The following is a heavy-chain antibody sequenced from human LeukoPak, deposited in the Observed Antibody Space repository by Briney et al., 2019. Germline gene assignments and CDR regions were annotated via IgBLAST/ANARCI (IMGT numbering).Heavy chain of an antibody. D-gene: IGHD6-19*01. CDR1: GGTFSSYA. CDR2: ISAYNGNT. V-gene: IGHV1-18*01. CDR3: ARSCIAVAGSHYYYGMDV. Sequence: ASVKVSCKASGGTFSSYAISWVRQAPGQGLEWMGWISAYNGNTNYAQKLQGRVTMTTDTSTSTAYMELRSLRSDDTAVYYCARSCIAVAGSHYYYGMDVWGQGTTVTVSS. J-gene: IGHJ6*02.